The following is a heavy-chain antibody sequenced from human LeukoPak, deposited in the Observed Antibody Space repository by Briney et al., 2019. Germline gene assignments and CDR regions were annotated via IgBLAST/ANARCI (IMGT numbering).Heavy chain of an antibody. J-gene: IGHJ5*02. CDR3: ARLAGADFPWFDP. Sequence: SETLSLTCAVYGGSFSGYYWSWIRQPPGKGLEWIGYIYYSGSTNYNPSLKSRVTISVDTSKNQFSLKLSSVTAADTAVYYCARLAGADFPWFDPWGQGTLVTVSS. CDR2: IYYSGST. CDR1: GGSFSGYY. D-gene: IGHD1-26*01. V-gene: IGHV4-59*08.